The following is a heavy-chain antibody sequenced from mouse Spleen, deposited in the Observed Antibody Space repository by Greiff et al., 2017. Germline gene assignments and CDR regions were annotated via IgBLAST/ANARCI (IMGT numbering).Heavy chain of an antibody. CDR3: ARDRTHFDY. D-gene: IGHD2-14*01. CDR1: GFTFSSYY. V-gene: IGHV5-12-1*01. CDR2: ISSGGGST. Sequence: EVQLQESGGGLVKLGGSLKLSCAASGFTFSSYYMSWVRQTPEKRLEWVATISSGGGSTYYPDSVKGRFTISRDNAKNTLYLQMSSLNSEDTAVYYCARDRTHFDYWGQGTTLTVSS. J-gene: IGHJ2*01.